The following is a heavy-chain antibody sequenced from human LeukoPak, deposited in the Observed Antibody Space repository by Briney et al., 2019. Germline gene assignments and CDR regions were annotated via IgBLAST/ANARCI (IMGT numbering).Heavy chain of an antibody. Sequence: SETLSLTCTVSGGSISSGSYYWSWIRQPPGKGLEWIGTIYYSGNTYYNPSLKSPVTISVDTSKNQFSLKLSSVTAADTAVYYCARLRATLNYFDYWGQGTLVTVSS. CDR3: ARLRATLNYFDY. V-gene: IGHV4-39*01. CDR1: GGSISSGSYY. CDR2: IYYSGNT. J-gene: IGHJ4*02.